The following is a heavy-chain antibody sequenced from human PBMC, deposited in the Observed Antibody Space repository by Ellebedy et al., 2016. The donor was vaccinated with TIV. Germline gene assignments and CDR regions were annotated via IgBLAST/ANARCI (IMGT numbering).Heavy chain of an antibody. V-gene: IGHV1-69*13. J-gene: IGHJ3*02. D-gene: IGHD1-1*01. Sequence: AASVKVSCKASGGTFSNSVFSWVRQAPGQGLEWMGGIIPFFGTANYPQQFQGRVTITADESTRTAYMELRSLRSEDTAVYFCAREREIEATGGRGAFDIWGQGTMVTVSS. CDR1: GGTFSNSV. CDR2: IIPFFGTA. CDR3: AREREIEATGGRGAFDI.